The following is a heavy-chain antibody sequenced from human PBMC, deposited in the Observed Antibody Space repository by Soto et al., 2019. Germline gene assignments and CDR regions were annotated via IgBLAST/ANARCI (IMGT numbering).Heavy chain of an antibody. CDR1: GFTFSDYY. J-gene: IGHJ4*02. CDR3: TREKRYYNNLTSFYFDN. CDR2: IRNKANNYAT. V-gene: IGHV3-72*01. Sequence: EVQLVQSGGGLVQPGGSLRLSCAASGFTFSDYYMGWVRRAPGKGLEWVGRIRNKANNYATEYAASLKGRVTFSRADSENSLYLQMNSLETEDTAVYWCTREKRYYNNLTSFYFDNWGQGTLVTVSS. D-gene: IGHD3-10*01.